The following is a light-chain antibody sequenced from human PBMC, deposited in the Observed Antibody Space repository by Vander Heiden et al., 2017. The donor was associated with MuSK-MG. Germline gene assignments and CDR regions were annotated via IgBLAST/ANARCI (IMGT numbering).Light chain of an antibody. CDR1: QNIGNY. CDR3: QQGDNTPIT. Sequence: DIQMTQSPSSLSASVGDRVTIICRATQNIGNYLNWYQQKGGKAPQLLIYAATRLQSGVPSRFSGSGSGTEFTLSISRLQREDFATYYCQQGDNTPITFGRGTKVEIK. CDR2: AAT. J-gene: IGKJ4*01. V-gene: IGKV1-39*01.